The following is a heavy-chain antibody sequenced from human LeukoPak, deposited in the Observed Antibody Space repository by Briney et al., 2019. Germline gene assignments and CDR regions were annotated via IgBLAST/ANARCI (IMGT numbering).Heavy chain of an antibody. V-gene: IGHV3-23*01. Sequence: SGGSLRLSCAASGFTFSSYAMSWVRQAPGKGLEWVSAISGSGGSTYYADSVKGRFTISRDNSKNTLYLQMNSLRAEDTAVYYCAVPFTMVRGRAFGIWGQGTMVTVSS. D-gene: IGHD3-10*01. CDR3: AVPFTMVRGRAFGI. CDR1: GFTFSSYA. J-gene: IGHJ3*02. CDR2: ISGSGGST.